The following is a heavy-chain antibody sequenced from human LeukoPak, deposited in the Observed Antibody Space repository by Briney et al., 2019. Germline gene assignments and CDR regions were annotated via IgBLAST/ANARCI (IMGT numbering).Heavy chain of an antibody. Sequence: ASETLSLTCTVSGGSISSSSYYWGWIRQPPGKGLEWIGSIYYSGNTLYNPSLTSRVTISVDTSKNQLSLRLNSVTAADTAVYNCARQLGAYSYPFDIWGQGTKVTVSS. CDR1: GGSISSSSYY. V-gene: IGHV4-39*01. CDR2: IYYSGNT. CDR3: ARQLGAYSYPFDI. J-gene: IGHJ3*02. D-gene: IGHD3-16*01.